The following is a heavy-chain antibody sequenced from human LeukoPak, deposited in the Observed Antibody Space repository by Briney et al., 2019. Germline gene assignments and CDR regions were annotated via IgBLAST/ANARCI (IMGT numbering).Heavy chain of an antibody. Sequence: ASVKVSCKASGYTFTGYYMHCVRQAPGQGLEWMGWINPNSGGTHYAQKFQGRVTMTRDTSIRTAYMELSRVRADDTDVYYCARDGRHRYYYNRSGNYGSWFDPWGQGTLVTVSS. CDR2: INPNSGGT. CDR1: GYTFTGYY. CDR3: ARDGRHRYYYNRSGNYGSWFDP. V-gene: IGHV1-2*02. J-gene: IGHJ5*02. D-gene: IGHD3-22*01.